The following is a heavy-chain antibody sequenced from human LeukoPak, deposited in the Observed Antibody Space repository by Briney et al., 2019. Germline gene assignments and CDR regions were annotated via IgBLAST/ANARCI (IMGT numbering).Heavy chain of an antibody. D-gene: IGHD3-10*01. CDR3: ARVQRVKFPLKYYFDY. V-gene: IGHV1-24*01. Sequence: SVXXXCXVSGYTLTELSMHWVRQAPGKGXXGXXGFDPEDGETIYAQKFQGRVTMTRSTSISTAYMELSSLRSEDTAVYYCARVQRVKFPLKYYFDYWGQGILVTLSS. CDR1: GYTLTELS. CDR2: FDPEDGET. J-gene: IGHJ4*02.